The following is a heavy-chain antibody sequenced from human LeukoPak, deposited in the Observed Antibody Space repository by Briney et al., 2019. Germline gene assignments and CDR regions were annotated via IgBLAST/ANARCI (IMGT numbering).Heavy chain of an antibody. J-gene: IGHJ3*02. V-gene: IGHV1-2*02. CDR3: ARGLYYGGNQRAHDAFDI. D-gene: IGHD4-23*01. CDR1: VYIFTDYY. CDR2: FNPASGGT. Sequence: ASVKVSCKASVYIFTDYYMHWVRQAPGQGLEWMGWFNPASGGTKYAQKFQGRVTMTRDTSINTAYMELSSLGLDDTAVYYCARGLYYGGNQRAHDAFDIWGQGTLVTVSS.